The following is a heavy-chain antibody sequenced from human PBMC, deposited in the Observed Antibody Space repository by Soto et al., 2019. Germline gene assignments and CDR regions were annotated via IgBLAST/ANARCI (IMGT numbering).Heavy chain of an antibody. V-gene: IGHV4-30-2*01. Sequence: QLQLQESGSGLVKPSQTLSLTCAVSGGSISSGGYSWSWIRQPPGKGLGWIGYIYHSGSTYYTPAPXSXXTIAVGRSNTQFSLKLRSVTVADTAVYYCARVPDRWGQGTLVTASS. CDR3: ARVPDR. CDR1: GGSISSGGYS. CDR2: IYHSGST. J-gene: IGHJ5*02.